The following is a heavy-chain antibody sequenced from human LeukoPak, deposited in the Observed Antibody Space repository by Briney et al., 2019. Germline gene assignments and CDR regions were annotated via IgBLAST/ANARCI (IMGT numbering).Heavy chain of an antibody. Sequence: GGSLRLSCAASGFTFSSYAMSWVRQAPGKGLEWVSSFSGSGGSTYYADSVKGRFTISRDNSKNTLYLQMNSLRAEDTAVYYCARRAGAYSHPYDYWGQGTLVTASS. CDR2: FSGSGGST. CDR1: GFTFSSYA. V-gene: IGHV3-23*01. D-gene: IGHD4/OR15-4a*01. J-gene: IGHJ4*02. CDR3: ARRAGAYSHPYDY.